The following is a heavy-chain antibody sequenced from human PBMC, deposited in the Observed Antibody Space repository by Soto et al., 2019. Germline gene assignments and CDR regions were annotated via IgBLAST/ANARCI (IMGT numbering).Heavy chain of an antibody. D-gene: IGHD3-22*01. CDR1: GGSISSYY. CDR3: AREGHYPSGYYDC. V-gene: IGHV4-59*01. Sequence: RSLTCTVSGGSISSYYWSWIRQPPGKGLEWIGYIYYSGSTNYNPSLKSRVTISVDTSKNQFSLKLSSVTAADTAVYYCAREGHYPSGYYDCWGQRTLVTVSS. CDR2: IYYSGST. J-gene: IGHJ4*02.